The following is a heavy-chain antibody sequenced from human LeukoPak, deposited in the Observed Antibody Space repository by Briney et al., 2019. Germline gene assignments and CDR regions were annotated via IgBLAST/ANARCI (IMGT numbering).Heavy chain of an antibody. J-gene: IGHJ3*02. V-gene: IGHV1-69*05. Sequence: SVKVSCKASGGTFSSYAISWVRQAPGQGLEWMGGIIPIFGTANYAQKFQGRVTITTDESTSTAYMELSSLRSDDTAVYYCARDWRLWYAFDIWGQGTMVTVSS. CDR2: IIPIFGTA. CDR1: GGTFSSYA. D-gene: IGHD5-18*01. CDR3: ARDWRLWYAFDI.